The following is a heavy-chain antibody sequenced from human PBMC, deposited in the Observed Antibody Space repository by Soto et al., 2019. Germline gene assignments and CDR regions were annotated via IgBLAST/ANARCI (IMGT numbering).Heavy chain of an antibody. V-gene: IGHV2-5*02. CDR2: IYWDDDK. CDR1: GFSLTTSGVG. CDR3: AHRVLRTVFGLVTTTAIYFDF. D-gene: IGHD3-3*01. Sequence: QITLKESGPTVVKPTETLTLTCTFSGFSLTTSGVGVGWVRQSPGKAPEWLALIYWDDDKRYSTSLKSRLTITKDTSKNQVVLTMANVAPADTATYYCAHRVLRTVFGLVTTTAIYFDFWGQGTPVVVSS. J-gene: IGHJ4*02.